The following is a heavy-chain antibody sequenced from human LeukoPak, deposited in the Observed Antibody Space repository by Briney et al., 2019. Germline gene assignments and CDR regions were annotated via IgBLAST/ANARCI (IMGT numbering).Heavy chain of an antibody. V-gene: IGHV3-23*01. CDR2: ITGSDDAT. CDR1: GVSVSTYA. D-gene: IGHD6-19*01. CDR3: AKSRSVADAFDI. Sequence: GGSLRLSCAASGVSVSTYAMSWVRQVPGKGLEWVSAITGSDDATYHADSVKGRFTIARDRSKNTLYLEMNGLRAEDTAVYHCAKSRSVADAFDIWGRGAMVTVSS. J-gene: IGHJ3*02.